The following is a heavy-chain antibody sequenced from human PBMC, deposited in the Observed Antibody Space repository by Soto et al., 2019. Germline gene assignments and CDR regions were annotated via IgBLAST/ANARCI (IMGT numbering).Heavy chain of an antibody. D-gene: IGHD2-15*01. Sequence: QVQLVQSGAEVKKPGSSVKVSCKASGGSFRREAINWVRQAPGQGPEWMGNILPFFGTSDYAQKFQGRVTXXADMSTTTVYMELSSLRVEDTAVYYCARGHELGGNSEAFEVWGQGTMVIVSS. CDR2: ILPFFGTS. J-gene: IGHJ3*01. V-gene: IGHV1-69*14. CDR3: ARGHELGGNSEAFEV. CDR1: GGSFRREA.